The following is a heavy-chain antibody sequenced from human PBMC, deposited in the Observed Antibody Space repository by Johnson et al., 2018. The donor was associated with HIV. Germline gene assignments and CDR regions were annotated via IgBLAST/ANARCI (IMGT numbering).Heavy chain of an antibody. CDR1: GFTFSSYG. J-gene: IGHJ3*02. CDR2: IRYDGSNK. V-gene: IGHV3-30*02. CDR3: ARDKANWGPSRDVGAFDI. Sequence: QVQLVESGGGVVQPGGSLRLSCAASGFTFSSYGMHWVRQAPGKGLEWVAFIRYDGSNKYYADSVKGRFTISRDNSKNTLYLQMNSLRAEDTAVYYCARDKANWGPSRDVGAFDIWGQGTTVTVSS. D-gene: IGHD7-27*01.